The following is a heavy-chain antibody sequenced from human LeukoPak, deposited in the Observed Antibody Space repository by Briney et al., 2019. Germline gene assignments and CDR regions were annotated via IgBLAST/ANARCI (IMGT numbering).Heavy chain of an antibody. CDR1: GFTFSSYA. J-gene: IGHJ4*02. Sequence: GSLRLSCATSGFTFSSYAMSWVRQAPGEGLEWVSTISGSGGTTYYADSVKGRFTISRDNSKNTLYVQMNSLRAEDTAVYYCTKEGTVVTQPYYFDYWGQGTLVTVSS. D-gene: IGHD4-23*01. V-gene: IGHV3-23*01. CDR3: TKEGTVVTQPYYFDY. CDR2: ISGSGGTT.